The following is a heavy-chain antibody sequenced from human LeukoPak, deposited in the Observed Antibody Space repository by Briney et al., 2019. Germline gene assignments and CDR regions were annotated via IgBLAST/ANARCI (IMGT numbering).Heavy chain of an antibody. CDR1: GSTFSSYE. CDR2: ISSSGSTI. D-gene: IGHD3-10*01. V-gene: IGHV3-48*03. CDR3: ARALIGWFGELTKDGSGAFDI. J-gene: IGHJ3*02. Sequence: GGSLRLSCAASGSTFSSYEMNWVRQAPGKGLEWVSYISSSGSTIYYADSVKGRFTISRDNAKNALYLQMNSLRAEDTAVYYCARALIGWFGELTKDGSGAFDIWGQGTMVTASS.